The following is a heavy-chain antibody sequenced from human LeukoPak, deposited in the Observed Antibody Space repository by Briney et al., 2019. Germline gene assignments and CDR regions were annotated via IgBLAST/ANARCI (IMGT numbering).Heavy chain of an antibody. CDR2: IYYGGST. CDR3: ARAGSLTYYDILTGQAEEKRLYGMDV. J-gene: IGHJ6*02. Sequence: SETLSLTCAVSGGSISTYYWSWIRQPPGKGLEWIGYIYYGGSTNYNPSLRSRVTISVDTSKNQFSLKVNSVTAADTAVYYCARAGSLTYYDILTGQAEEKRLYGMDVWGQGTTVTVSS. CDR1: GGSISTYY. D-gene: IGHD3-9*01. V-gene: IGHV4-59*08.